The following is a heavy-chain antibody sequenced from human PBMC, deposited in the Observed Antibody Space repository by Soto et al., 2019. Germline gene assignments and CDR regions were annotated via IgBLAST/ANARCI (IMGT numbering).Heavy chain of an antibody. CDR1: GYTFTSYA. CDR3: ARDFSGTYPTPFSHEYDY. J-gene: IGHJ4*02. D-gene: IGHD1-26*01. CDR2: INAGNGNT. Sequence: ASVKVSCKASGYTFTSYAIHWVRQAPGQRLEWMGWINAGNGNTKYSQKFQGRVTITRDTSASTAYMELRSLRSDDTAVYYCARDFSGTYPTPFSHEYDYWGQGTLVTVSS. V-gene: IGHV1-3*01.